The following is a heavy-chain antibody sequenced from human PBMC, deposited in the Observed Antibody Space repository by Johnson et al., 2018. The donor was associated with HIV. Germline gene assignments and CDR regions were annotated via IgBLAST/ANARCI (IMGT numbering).Heavy chain of an antibody. Sequence: QVQLVESGGGVVQPGRSLRLSCAASGFTFSSYTIHWVRQAPGTGLEWVAFISYAGRNEYYADSVKGRFPISRDNSKNTLYLHMSSLRAEDTALYYCARDSFIGVTLSDAFDIWGQGTVVTVSS. CDR1: GFTFSSYT. CDR2: ISYAGRNE. V-gene: IGHV3-30*04. D-gene: IGHD2-21*02. J-gene: IGHJ3*02. CDR3: ARDSFIGVTLSDAFDI.